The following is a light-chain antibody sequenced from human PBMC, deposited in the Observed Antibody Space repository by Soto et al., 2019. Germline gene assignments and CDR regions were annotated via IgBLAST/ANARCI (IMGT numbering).Light chain of an antibody. V-gene: IGKV1-27*01. J-gene: IGKJ3*01. Sequence: DIQMTQSPSSLSASGGDRVTITCRASQGISNYLAWYQQKPGRVPKLLIYAASTLQSGVLSRFSGSGSGTDFTLTINSLQPEDVATYYCQNCNSAPFTFGPGTKVDIK. CDR2: AAS. CDR3: QNCNSAPFT. CDR1: QGISNY.